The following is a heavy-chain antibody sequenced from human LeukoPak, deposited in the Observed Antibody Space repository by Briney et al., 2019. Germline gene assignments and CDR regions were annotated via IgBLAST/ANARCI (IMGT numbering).Heavy chain of an antibody. V-gene: IGHV3-23*01. CDR3: AKGRIQSYMAPEY. CDR2: ISDTGGST. CDR1: GFTFSDHY. D-gene: IGHD5-18*01. Sequence: PGGSLRLSCAASGFTFSDHYMDWVRQAPGKGLEWVSAISDTGGSTFYADSVKGRFTISRDNSKNTLYLQMNSLRAEDTAVYYCAKGRIQSYMAPEYWGQGTLVTVSS. J-gene: IGHJ4*02.